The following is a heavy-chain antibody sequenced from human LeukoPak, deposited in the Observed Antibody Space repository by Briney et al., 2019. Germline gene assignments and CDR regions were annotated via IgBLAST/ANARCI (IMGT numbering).Heavy chain of an antibody. J-gene: IGHJ5*02. D-gene: IGHD3-10*01. V-gene: IGHV1-18*01. CDR2: ISTYNGNT. CDR3: ARMEDGSGTYHNDNWLDP. CDR1: GYTFTKYS. Sequence: ASVKVSCKASGYTFTKYSISWVRQAPGQGLEWMGWISTYNGNTNFAQKFQGRVIMTTDTSTSTAYMELRSLRSDDTAVYYCARMEDGSGTYHNDNWLDPWGQGTLVTVSS.